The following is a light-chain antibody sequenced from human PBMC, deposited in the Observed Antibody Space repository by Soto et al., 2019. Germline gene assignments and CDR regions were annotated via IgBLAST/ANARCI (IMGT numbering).Light chain of an antibody. V-gene: IGLV3-21*04. CDR3: QVWDSSSDHPHVV. CDR2: YDS. CDR1: NIGSKS. J-gene: IGLJ2*01. Sequence: SYELTQPPSVSVAPGKTARITCGGNNIGSKSVHWYQQKPGQAPVLVIYYDSERPSGIPERFSGSNSGNTATLTISRVEAGDEPDYYCQVWDSSSDHPHVVFGGGTQLTVL.